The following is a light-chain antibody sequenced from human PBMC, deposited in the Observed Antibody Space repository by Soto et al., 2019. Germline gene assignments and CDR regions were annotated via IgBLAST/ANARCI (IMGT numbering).Light chain of an antibody. CDR1: KKVRTSY. Sequence: VLPPPPGSLSLSPGDSVTLSCRASKKVRTSYLAWYQQKPGQAPRLLIYGASSRATGIPDRFSGSGSGTDFTLTISRLEPEDFAVYYCQQYGSSPFTFGQGTRLEIK. V-gene: IGKV3-20*01. CDR2: GAS. CDR3: QQYGSSPFT. J-gene: IGKJ5*01.